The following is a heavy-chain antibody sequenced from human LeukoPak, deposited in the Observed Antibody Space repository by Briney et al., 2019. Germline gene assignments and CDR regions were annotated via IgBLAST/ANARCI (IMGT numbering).Heavy chain of an antibody. CDR1: GYTFTSYY. Sequence: ASVKVSCKASGYTFTSYYMHWVRHAPGQGLEWMGIINPSDGSTTYAQKFQGRVTMISETTTSTVYVDLSSLRSEDTAVYFCARVGSVPYFDYWGQGTLVTVSS. J-gene: IGHJ4*02. V-gene: IGHV1-46*01. CDR3: ARVGSVPYFDY. CDR2: INPSDGST. D-gene: IGHD2-2*03.